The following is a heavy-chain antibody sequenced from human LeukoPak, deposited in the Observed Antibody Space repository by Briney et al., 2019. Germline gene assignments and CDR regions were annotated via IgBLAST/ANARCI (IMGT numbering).Heavy chain of an antibody. Sequence: GGSLRLSCAASGFTFSSHGMHWVRQAPGKGLEWVAVTSYDGSTKYYADSAKSRFNISRDNSKNTLYLQMNSLRVDDTAVYYCAKDATLFGDQYFDYWGQGTLVIVSS. J-gene: IGHJ4*02. D-gene: IGHD3-10*01. CDR2: TSYDGSTK. CDR3: AKDATLFGDQYFDY. CDR1: GFTFSSHG. V-gene: IGHV3-30*18.